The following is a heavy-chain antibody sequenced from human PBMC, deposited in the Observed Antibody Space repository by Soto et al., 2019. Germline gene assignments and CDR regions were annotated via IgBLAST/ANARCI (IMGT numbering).Heavy chain of an antibody. CDR3: ARHPSDFWFDP. D-gene: IGHD2-21*02. CDR1: GGPISSSSYF. Sequence: SETLSLTCTVSGGPISSSSYFWGWIRQPPGKGLEWIGSIYYSGSTYYNPSLKSRVTVSVDTSKNQFSLKLSSVTAADTAVYYCARHPSDFWFDPWGQGTLVTVSS. V-gene: IGHV4-39*01. J-gene: IGHJ5*02. CDR2: IYYSGST.